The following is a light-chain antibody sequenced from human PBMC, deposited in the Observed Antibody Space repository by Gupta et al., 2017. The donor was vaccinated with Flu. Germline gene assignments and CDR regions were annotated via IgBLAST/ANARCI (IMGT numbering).Light chain of an antibody. CDR2: DTD. Sequence: TITLSSVLTSGAVSTDNFPSWYRQTPGQAPHTLIYDTDSRASGVGDRFSGSVVGNKAALTITGVQADDESDYFCILFVEPGTWLFGGGTKVTVL. CDR1: SGAVSTDNF. J-gene: IGLJ2*01. V-gene: IGLV8-61*01. CDR3: ILFVEPGTWL.